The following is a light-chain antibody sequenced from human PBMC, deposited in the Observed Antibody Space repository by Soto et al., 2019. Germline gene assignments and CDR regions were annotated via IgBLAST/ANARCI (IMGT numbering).Light chain of an antibody. CDR2: EGS. V-gene: IGLV2-23*01. Sequence: QSALTQPASVSGSPGQSITISCTGTSSDVGSYNLVSWYQQHPGKAPKLMIYEGSKRPSGVSNRFSGSKSGNTASLTISGLQAEDEADYYYCSYAGSSTVFGGGTQLTVL. J-gene: IGLJ2*01. CDR1: SSDVGSYNL. CDR3: CSYAGSSTV.